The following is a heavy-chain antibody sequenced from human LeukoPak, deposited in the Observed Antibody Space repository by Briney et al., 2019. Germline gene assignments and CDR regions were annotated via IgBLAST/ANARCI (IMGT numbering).Heavy chain of an antibody. Sequence: GGSLRLSCAASVFTFSSHWMHWVRQAPEEGLVGVAHIYADGSGTYYAASVKGRFTISRDNAKTTLYLQMHSLTAEDTAVYYCVRGALRDCSYTSCSRGNWFDPWGQGTLVTVSS. D-gene: IGHD2-2*01. CDR2: IYADGSGT. V-gene: IGHV3-74*01. J-gene: IGHJ5*02. CDR3: VRGALRDCSYTSCSRGNWFDP. CDR1: VFTFSSHW.